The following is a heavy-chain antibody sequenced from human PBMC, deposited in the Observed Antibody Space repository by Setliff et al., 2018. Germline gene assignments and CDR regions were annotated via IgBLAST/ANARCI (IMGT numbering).Heavy chain of an antibody. CDR3: ARRGTTAFDF. D-gene: IGHD4-4*01. J-gene: IGHJ4*02. Sequence: GGSLRLSCAASGFTFSIYSMNWLRQAPGKGLEWVSYISSGSISTTHYADSVRGRFTVSRDNAKNTLYLGMNNLRAEDSAVYYCARRGTTAFDFWGLGTLVTVSS. CDR2: ISSGSISTT. V-gene: IGHV3-48*01. CDR1: GFTFSIYS.